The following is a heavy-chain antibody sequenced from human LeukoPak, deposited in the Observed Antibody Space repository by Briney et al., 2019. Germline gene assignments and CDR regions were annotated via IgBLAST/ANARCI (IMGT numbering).Heavy chain of an antibody. CDR3: ARDLAAAGRFDY. J-gene: IGHJ4*02. D-gene: IGHD6-13*01. CDR1: GFTVSSNY. CDR2: IYSGGST. Sequence: PGGSLRLSCAASGFTVSSNYMSWARQAPGKRLEWVSVIYSGGSTYYADSVKGRFTISRDNSKNTLYHQMNSLRAEDTAVYYCARDLAAAGRFDYWGQGTLVTVSS. V-gene: IGHV3-53*01.